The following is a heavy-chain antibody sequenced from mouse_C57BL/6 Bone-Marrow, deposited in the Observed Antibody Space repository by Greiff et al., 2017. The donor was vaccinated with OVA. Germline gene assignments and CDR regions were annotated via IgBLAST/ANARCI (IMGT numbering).Heavy chain of an antibody. CDR2: IYPRSGNT. Sequence: QVQLQQSGAELARPGASVKLSCKASGYTFTSYGISWVKQRTGQGLEWIGEIYPRSGNTYYNEKVKGKATLTADKSSSTAYMELRSLTSEDSAVYFCARQLRLGYYFDYWGQGTTLTVSS. V-gene: IGHV1-81*01. CDR3: ARQLRLGYYFDY. J-gene: IGHJ2*01. CDR1: GYTFTSYG. D-gene: IGHD3-2*02.